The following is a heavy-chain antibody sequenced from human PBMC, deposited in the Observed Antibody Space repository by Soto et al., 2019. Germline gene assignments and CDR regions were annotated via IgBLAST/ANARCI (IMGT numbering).Heavy chain of an antibody. V-gene: IGHV2-5*02. CDR2: IYWDGDK. CDR3: LHLPYLGAFDI. Sequence: QITLKVSGPTLVKPTQTLTLTCNFSGFALSTIEVGVGWIRQPPGKALECLALIYWDGDKSYSPSLKSRLTITKDTSKNQVVLTMTNMDPVDTATYYCLHLPYLGAFDIWGQGTLVPVSS. J-gene: IGHJ3*02. CDR1: GFALSTIEVG.